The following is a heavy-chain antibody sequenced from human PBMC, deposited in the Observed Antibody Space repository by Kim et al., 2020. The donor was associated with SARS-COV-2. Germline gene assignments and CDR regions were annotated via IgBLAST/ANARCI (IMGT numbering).Heavy chain of an antibody. V-gene: IGHV3-7*01. D-gene: IGHD5-12*01. CDR3: ARERRDGYRCLDY. Sequence: GGSLRLSCAASGFTFSSYWMSWVRQAPGKGLEWVANIKQDGSEKYYVDSVKGRFTISRDNAKNSLYLQMNSLRAEDTAVYYCARERRDGYRCLDYWGQGTLVTVSS. CDR1: GFTFSSYW. J-gene: IGHJ4*02. CDR2: IKQDGSEK.